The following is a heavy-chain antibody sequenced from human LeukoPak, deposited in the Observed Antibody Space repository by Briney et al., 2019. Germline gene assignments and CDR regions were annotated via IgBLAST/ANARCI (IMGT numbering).Heavy chain of an antibody. CDR1: GLTFSTYA. CDR3: AKGPQWELPHFDY. D-gene: IGHD1-26*01. J-gene: IGHJ4*02. CDR2: ISGSGSTT. Sequence: GGSLRLSCAASGLTFSTYAINWVRQAPWKGLEWVSGISGSGSTTYYADSVKGRFTISRDNSKNTVYLQMNSLRAEDTAIYYCAKGPQWELPHFDYWGQGTLVTVSS. V-gene: IGHV3-23*01.